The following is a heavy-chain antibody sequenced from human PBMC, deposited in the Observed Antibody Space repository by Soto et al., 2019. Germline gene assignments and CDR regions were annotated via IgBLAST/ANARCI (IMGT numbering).Heavy chain of an antibody. D-gene: IGHD6-19*01. V-gene: IGHV3-7*05. CDR1: GFTFSSYW. CDR3: ASPQQWLGQRGDFDY. J-gene: IGHJ4*02. CDR2: IRQDGSDK. Sequence: EVQLVESGGGLVQPGGSLRLSCAVSGFTFSSYWMSWVRQAPGKGLEWVANIRQDGSDKYYVDSVKGRFTISRDNSKNSLYLQMNSLRAEDTAIYYCASPQQWLGQRGDFDYWGQGTLVTVSS.